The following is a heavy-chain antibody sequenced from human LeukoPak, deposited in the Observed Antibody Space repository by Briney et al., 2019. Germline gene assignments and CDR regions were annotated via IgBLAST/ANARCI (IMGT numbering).Heavy chain of an antibody. CDR2: ISWNSGSI. Sequence: GGSLRLSCAASGFTFDDYAMHWVRQAPGKGLEWVSGISWNSGSIGYADSVKGRFTISRDNAKNSLYLQMNSLRAEDTAVYYCARDEYSSSSRSYYYYMDVWGKGTTVTVSS. CDR3: ARDEYSSSSRSYYYYMDV. D-gene: IGHD6-6*01. J-gene: IGHJ6*03. CDR1: GFTFDDYA. V-gene: IGHV3-9*01.